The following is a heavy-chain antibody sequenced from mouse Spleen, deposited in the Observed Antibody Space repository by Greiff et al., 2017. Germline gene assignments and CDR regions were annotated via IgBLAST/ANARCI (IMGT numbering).Heavy chain of an antibody. CDR1: GHTFTSYW. J-gene: IGHJ2*01. CDR3: ARSGYGYGYATFDY. D-gene: IGHD2-2*01. Sequence: QVQLQQPGAELVMPGASVKLSCKASGHTFTSYWMHWVKQRPGQGLEWIGEIDPSDSYTNYNQKFKGKATLTVDKSSSTAYMQLSSLTSEDSAVYYCARSGYGYGYATFDYWGQGTTLTVSS. CDR2: IDPSDSYT. V-gene: IGHV1-69*01.